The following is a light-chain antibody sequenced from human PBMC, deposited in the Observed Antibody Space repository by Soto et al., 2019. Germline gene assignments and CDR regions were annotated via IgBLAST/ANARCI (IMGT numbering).Light chain of an antibody. CDR1: SSNIGAGYD. CDR3: QSYDSSLSGSV. CDR2: GNS. V-gene: IGLV1-40*01. J-gene: IGLJ3*02. Sequence: QSVLTQPPSVSGATGQRVTLYCTGSSSNIGAGYDVHWYQQLPGTAPKLLIYGNSNRPSGVPDRFSGSKSGTSASLAITGLQAEDEADYYCQSYDSSLSGSVFGGGTKLTVL.